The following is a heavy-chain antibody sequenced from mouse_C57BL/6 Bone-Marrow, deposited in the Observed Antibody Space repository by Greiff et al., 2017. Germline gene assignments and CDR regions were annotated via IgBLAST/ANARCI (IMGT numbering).Heavy chain of an antibody. CDR2: INPSSGYT. CDR3: ARRGNGLTGSYAMDY. CDR1: GYTFTSYT. V-gene: IGHV1-4*01. J-gene: IGHJ4*01. Sequence: QVQLKQSGAELARPGASVKMSCKASGYTFTSYTMHWVKQRPGQGLEWIGYINPSSGYTKYNQKFKDKATLTADKSSSTAYMQLSSLTSEDSAVYYCARRGNGLTGSYAMDYWGQGTSVTVSS. D-gene: IGHD4-1*01.